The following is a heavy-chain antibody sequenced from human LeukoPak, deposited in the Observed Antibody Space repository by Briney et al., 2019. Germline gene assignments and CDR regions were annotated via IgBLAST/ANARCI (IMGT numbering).Heavy chain of an antibody. V-gene: IGHV1-24*01. CDR2: FDPEDGET. J-gene: IGHJ5*02. CDR3: ATAVSGSYYPNWFDP. D-gene: IGHD1-26*01. CDR1: GYTLTELS. Sequence: ASVKVSCKVSGYTLTELSMHWVRQAPGKGLEWMGGFDPEDGETIYAQKFQGRVTMTEDTSTDTAYMELSSLRSEDTAAYYCATAVSGSYYPNWFDPWGQGTLVTVSS.